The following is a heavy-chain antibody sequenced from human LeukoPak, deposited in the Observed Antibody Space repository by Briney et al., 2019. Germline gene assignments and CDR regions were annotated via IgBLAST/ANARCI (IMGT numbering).Heavy chain of an antibody. D-gene: IGHD3-10*01. Sequence: GRSLRLSCAASGFTFSSYGMHWVRQAPGKGLEWVAVIWYDGSNKYYADSVKGRFTISRDNSKNTLYLQMNSLRAEDTAVYYCAKELVRGVTSPPGYWGQGTLVTVSS. V-gene: IGHV3-33*06. CDR3: AKELVRGVTSPPGY. CDR2: IWYDGSNK. J-gene: IGHJ4*02. CDR1: GFTFSSYG.